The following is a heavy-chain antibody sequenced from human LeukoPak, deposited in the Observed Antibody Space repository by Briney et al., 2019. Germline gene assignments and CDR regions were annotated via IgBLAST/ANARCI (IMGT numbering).Heavy chain of an antibody. CDR2: THYSGST. V-gene: IGHV4-31*03. J-gene: IGHJ4*02. D-gene: IGHD6-19*01. CDR1: GGSISSGGYY. Sequence: SETLSLTCTVSGGSISSGGYYWSWIRQHPGKGLEWIGYTHYSGSTYYNPSLKSRVTISVDTSKNQFSLKLSSVTAAATAVYYCAREGFGSGIRRYFDYWGQGTLVTVSS. CDR3: AREGFGSGIRRYFDY.